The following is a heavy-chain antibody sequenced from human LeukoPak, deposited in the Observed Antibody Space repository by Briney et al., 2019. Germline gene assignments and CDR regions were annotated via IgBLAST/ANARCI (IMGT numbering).Heavy chain of an antibody. CDR2: VFYTGAT. Sequence: SETLSLTCTVSGGSIGAYYWSWIRQPPGKGLEWIGDVFYTGATNCNPSLESRVTISVDTSKNQFSLNLTSVTAADAAVYHCARLTRHYFVFWGRGTPVAVSS. V-gene: IGHV4-59*08. J-gene: IGHJ4*02. CDR1: GGSIGAYY. CDR3: ARLTRHYFVF.